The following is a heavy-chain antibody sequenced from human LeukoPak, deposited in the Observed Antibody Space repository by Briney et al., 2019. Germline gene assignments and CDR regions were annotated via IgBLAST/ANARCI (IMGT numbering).Heavy chain of an antibody. J-gene: IGHJ6*03. Sequence: PSETLSLTCTVSGGSISSYYWSWIRQPPGKGLEWIGYIYYSGSTNYTPSLKSRVTISVDTSKNQFSLKLSSVTAADTAVYYCARGITIFGVVINYYYMDVWGKGTTVTVSS. CDR1: GGSISSYY. V-gene: IGHV4-59*01. D-gene: IGHD3-3*01. CDR2: IYYSGST. CDR3: ARGITIFGVVINYYYMDV.